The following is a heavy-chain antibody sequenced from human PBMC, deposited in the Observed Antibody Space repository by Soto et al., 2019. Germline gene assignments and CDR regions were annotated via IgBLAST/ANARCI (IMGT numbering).Heavy chain of an antibody. CDR2: ISGSGGST. CDR1: GFTFSSYA. CDR3: AKGPGGLYYDSSGRPVYFDY. D-gene: IGHD3-22*01. J-gene: IGHJ4*02. Sequence: GGSLRLSCAASGFTFSSYAMSWVRQAPGKGLEWVSAISGSGGSTYYADSVKGRFTISRDNSKNTLYLQMNSLRAEDTAVYYCAKGPGGLYYDSSGRPVYFDYWGQGT. V-gene: IGHV3-23*01.